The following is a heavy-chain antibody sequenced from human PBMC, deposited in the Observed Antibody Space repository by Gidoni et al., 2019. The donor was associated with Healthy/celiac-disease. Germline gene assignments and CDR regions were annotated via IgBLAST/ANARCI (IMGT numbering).Heavy chain of an antibody. Sequence: EVQLLESGGGLVQPGGSLRLSCAASGFTFSSYAMSWVSQAPGKGLEWVSAISGGGGSKYYADSVKGRFTISRDNSKNTLYLQMNSLRAEDTAVYYCAKEPPWELHYFDYWGQGTLVTVSS. CDR3: AKEPPWELHYFDY. CDR2: ISGGGGSK. D-gene: IGHD1-26*01. J-gene: IGHJ4*02. CDR1: GFTFSSYA. V-gene: IGHV3-23*01.